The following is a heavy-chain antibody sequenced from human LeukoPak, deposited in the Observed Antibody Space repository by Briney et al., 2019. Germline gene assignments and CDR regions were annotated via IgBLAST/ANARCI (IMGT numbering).Heavy chain of an antibody. Sequence: GGSLRLSCAASGFTFSSYWMHWVRQAPGKGRVWVSRINSDGSSTSYADSVKGRFTISRDNAKNTLYLQMNSLRAEDTAVYYCARDPIVGATTMTFDIWGQGAMVTVSS. J-gene: IGHJ3*02. V-gene: IGHV3-74*01. CDR1: GFTFSSYW. CDR3: ARDPIVGATTMTFDI. D-gene: IGHD1-26*01. CDR2: INSDGSST.